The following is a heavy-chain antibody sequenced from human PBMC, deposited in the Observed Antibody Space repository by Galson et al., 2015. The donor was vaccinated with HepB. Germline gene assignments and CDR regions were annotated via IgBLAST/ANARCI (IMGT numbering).Heavy chain of an antibody. J-gene: IGHJ4*02. CDR2: IIPIFGTA. CDR1: GGTFSSYA. D-gene: IGHD3-22*01. V-gene: IGHV1-69*13. Sequence: SVKVSCKASGGTFSSYAISWVRQAPGQGLEWMGGIIPIFGTANYAQKFQGRVTITADESTSTAYMELSSLRSEDTAVYYCARGVSGYYSSAAGYWGQGTLVTVSS. CDR3: ARGVSGYYSSAAGY.